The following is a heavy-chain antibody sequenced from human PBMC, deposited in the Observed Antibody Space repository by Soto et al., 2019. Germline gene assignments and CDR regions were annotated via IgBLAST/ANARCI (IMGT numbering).Heavy chain of an antibody. CDR3: ARGAGYDGWDYYYYYGMDV. D-gene: IGHD3-3*01. J-gene: IGHJ6*02. CDR1: GYTLTELS. Sequence: ASVKVSCTVSGYTLTELSMHWVRQAPGKGLEWMGGFDPEDGETIYAQKLQGRVTMTTDTSTSTAYMELRSLRSDDTAVYYCARGAGYDGWDYYYYYGMDVWGQGTTVTVSS. V-gene: IGHV1-24*01. CDR2: FDPEDGET.